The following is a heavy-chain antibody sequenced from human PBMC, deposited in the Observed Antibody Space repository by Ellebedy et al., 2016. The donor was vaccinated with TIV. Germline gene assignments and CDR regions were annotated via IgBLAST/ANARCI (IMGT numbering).Heavy chain of an antibody. D-gene: IGHD2-21*01. V-gene: IGHV1-18*04. J-gene: IGHJ3*02. CDR3: ARDWAVIGSHAFDI. CDR1: GYTFSRYG. Sequence: ASVKVSXXASGYTFSRYGIAWVRQAPGQGLEWVGWISTKSGDTHYAQKVQDRVRMTADTSTNTAYMELRSLTSDDTAVYYCARDWAVIGSHAFDIWGQGTKVTVSS. CDR2: ISTKSGDT.